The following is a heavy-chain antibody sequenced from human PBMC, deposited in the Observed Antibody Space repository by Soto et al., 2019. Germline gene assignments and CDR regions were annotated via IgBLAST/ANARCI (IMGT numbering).Heavy chain of an antibody. CDR1: GFTFKTHA. J-gene: IGHJ6*02. D-gene: IGHD1-26*01. Sequence: QVQLVESGGGVVQPGTSMRLSCAASGFTFKTHAMHWVRQAPGKGLEWMAVIAYDGNEKFYADSVKGRFTISRDSSKNALYLQINTLRNEDTAVYYCGKDVGDYVPYYYGVDVWGQWTTVTVSS. CDR2: IAYDGNEK. V-gene: IGHV3-30*18. CDR3: GKDVGDYVPYYYGVDV.